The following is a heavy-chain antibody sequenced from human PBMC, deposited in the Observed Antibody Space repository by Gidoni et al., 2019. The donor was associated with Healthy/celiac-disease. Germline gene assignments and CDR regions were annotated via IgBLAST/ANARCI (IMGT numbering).Heavy chain of an antibody. CDR2: IYTSGST. CDR1: GGSISSGSYY. J-gene: IGHJ2*01. CDR3: ARRGVTTFDL. D-gene: IGHD4-17*01. Sequence: QVQLQESGPGLVKPSQTLSLTCTVPGGSISSGSYYWSWIRQPAGKGLEWIGRIYTSGSTNYNPSLKSRVTISVDTSKNQFSLKLSSVTAADTAVYYCARRGVTTFDLWGRGTLVTVSS. V-gene: IGHV4-61*02.